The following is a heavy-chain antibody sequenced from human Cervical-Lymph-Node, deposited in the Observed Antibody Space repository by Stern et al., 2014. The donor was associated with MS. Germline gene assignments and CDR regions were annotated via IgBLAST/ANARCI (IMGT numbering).Heavy chain of an antibody. J-gene: IGHJ6*02. CDR3: AKDVGYSSTWYASHNYYYYALDV. V-gene: IGHV3-9*01. Sequence: QLVESGGGLVQPGRSLTLSCAASGFSIDDYAMHWVRQVPGKGLEWVSGISWNSGRTGYAESVKGRFTISRDNAKNSLYLQMNTLTTEDTALYYCAKDVGYSSTWYASHNYYYYALDVWGQGTTVTVSS. CDR2: ISWNSGRT. CDR1: GFSIDDYA. D-gene: IGHD6-13*01.